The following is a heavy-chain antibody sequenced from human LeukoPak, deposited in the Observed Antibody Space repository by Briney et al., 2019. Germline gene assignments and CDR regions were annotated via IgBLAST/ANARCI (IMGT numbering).Heavy chain of an antibody. CDR1: GFTFSSYG. CDR3: AKDRRGYYFDY. Sequence: PGECLRLSCAASGFTFSSYGMHWVRQAPGKGLEWVAVISYDGSNKYYADSVKGRFTISRDNSKNTLYLQMNSLRAEDTAVYYCAKDRRGYYFDYWGQGTLVTSAS. D-gene: IGHD3-10*01. J-gene: IGHJ4*02. CDR2: ISYDGSNK. V-gene: IGHV3-30*18.